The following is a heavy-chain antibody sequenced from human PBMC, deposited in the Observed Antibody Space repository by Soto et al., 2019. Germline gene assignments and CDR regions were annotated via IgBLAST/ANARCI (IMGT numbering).Heavy chain of an antibody. CDR1: GFTFSSYA. CDR2: ISGSGGST. J-gene: IGHJ5*02. V-gene: IGHV3-23*01. Sequence: PGGSLRLSCAASGFTFSSYAMSWVRQAPGKGLEWVSAISGSGGSTYYADSVKGRFTISRDNSKNTLYLQMDSLRAEDTAVYYCAKDRTSYSDFWSGYFDNNWFDPWGQGTLVTVYS. D-gene: IGHD3-3*01. CDR3: AKDRTSYSDFWSGYFDNNWFDP.